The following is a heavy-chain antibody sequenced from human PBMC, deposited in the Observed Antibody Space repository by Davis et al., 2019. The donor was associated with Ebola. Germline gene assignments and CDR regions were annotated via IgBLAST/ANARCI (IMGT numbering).Heavy chain of an antibody. J-gene: IGHJ3*02. CDR3: ARDFNCGGDCYSDI. CDR1: GFTVSSSY. D-gene: IGHD2-21*01. V-gene: IGHV3-53*01. Sequence: GGSLRLSCAASGFTVSSSYMSWVRQAPGKGLEWVSVVYSGGSTYYADSVKGRFSISRDSSKNTLYLQMNSLRAEDTAVYYCARDFNCGGDCYSDIWGQGTMVTVSS. CDR2: VYSGGST.